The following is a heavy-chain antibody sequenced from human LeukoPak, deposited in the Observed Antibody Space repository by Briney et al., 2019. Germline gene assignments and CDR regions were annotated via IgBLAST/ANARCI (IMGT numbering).Heavy chain of an antibody. CDR3: AKDGDSSGWYFDY. J-gene: IGHJ4*02. CDR1: GYTFSSYA. CDR2: ISGSGGST. Sequence: GGSLRLSCAASGYTFSSYAMSWVRQAPGKGLEWVSAISGSGGSTYYADSVKGRFTISRDNSKNTLYLQMNSLRAEDTAVYYCAKDGDSSGWYFDYWGQGTLVTASS. D-gene: IGHD6-19*01. V-gene: IGHV3-23*01.